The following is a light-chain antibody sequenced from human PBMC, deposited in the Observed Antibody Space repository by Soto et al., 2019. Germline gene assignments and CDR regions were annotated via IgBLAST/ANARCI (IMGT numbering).Light chain of an antibody. CDR2: EVT. J-gene: IGLJ1*01. CDR1: SSDVGGYKY. CDR3: SSYTAGVTI. V-gene: IGLV2-8*01. Sequence: QSALTQPPSASGSPGQSVTISCTGTSSDVGGYKYVSWFQHHPGKAPKLMIYEVTKRPSGVPDRFAGSKSGNTASLTVSGLQAEDEADYYCSSYTAGVTIFGTGTKLTVL.